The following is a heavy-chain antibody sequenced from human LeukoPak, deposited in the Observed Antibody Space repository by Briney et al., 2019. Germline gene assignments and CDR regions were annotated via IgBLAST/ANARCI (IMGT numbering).Heavy chain of an antibody. J-gene: IGHJ4*02. CDR2: IYQSGST. CDR1: GYSIRNGYY. CDR3: ASQSKVQLWSYYFDY. V-gene: IGHV4-38-2*02. D-gene: IGHD5-18*01. Sequence: SETLSLTCTVSGYSIRNGYYWGWIRQPPGKGLEWIGCIYQSGSTYYNPSLKSRVTISVDTSKNQFSLKLSSVTAADTAVYYCASQSKVQLWSYYFDYWGQRTLVTVSS.